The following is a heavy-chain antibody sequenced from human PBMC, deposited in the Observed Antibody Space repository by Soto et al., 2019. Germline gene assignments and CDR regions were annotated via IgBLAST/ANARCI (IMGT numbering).Heavy chain of an antibody. CDR2: IIPIFGTA. V-gene: IGHV1-69*01. Sequence: QVQLVQSGAEVKKPGSSVKVSCKASGGTFSSYAISWVRQAPGQGLEWMGGIIPIFGTANYAQKFQGRVTITADESTSTAYIELSSLRSEDTAVYYCARGSAAMVFDYYNGMDVWGQGTTVTVSS. CDR1: GGTFSSYA. CDR3: ARGSAAMVFDYYNGMDV. J-gene: IGHJ6*02. D-gene: IGHD5-18*01.